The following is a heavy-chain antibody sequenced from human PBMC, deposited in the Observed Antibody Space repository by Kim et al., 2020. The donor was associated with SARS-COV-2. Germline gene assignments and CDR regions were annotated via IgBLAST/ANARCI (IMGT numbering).Heavy chain of an antibody. J-gene: IGHJ4*02. CDR3: AKDRGITMVRGVVSYYFDY. D-gene: IGHD3-10*01. V-gene: IGHV3-23*01. Sequence: KGRFTISRDNSKNKRYLQMNSLRAEDTAVYYCAKDRGITMVRGVVSYYFDYWGQGTLVTVSS.